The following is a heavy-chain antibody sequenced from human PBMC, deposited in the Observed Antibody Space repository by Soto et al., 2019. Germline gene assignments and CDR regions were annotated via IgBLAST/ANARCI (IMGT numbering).Heavy chain of an antibody. CDR2: IYSGGTT. D-gene: IGHD4-4*01. CDR1: GFTVSNNY. V-gene: IGHV3-53*01. CDR3: ARNGWGMATVGM. Sequence: GGSLRLSSAASGFTVSNNYMIWFRLPPGKGLEWVSLIYSGGTTYYAESVKGRFTISRDNSKNTLYLQMNSLRVEVTAVYYCARNGWGMATVGMWGPGTLVTVSS. J-gene: IGHJ4*02.